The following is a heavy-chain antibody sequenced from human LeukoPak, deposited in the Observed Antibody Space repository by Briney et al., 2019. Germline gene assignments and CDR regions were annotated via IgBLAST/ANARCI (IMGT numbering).Heavy chain of an antibody. CDR3: ARAYSSSGPLSWFDP. J-gene: IGHJ5*02. V-gene: IGHV4-59*01. Sequence: SETLSLTCTVSGGSISSYYWSWIRQPPGKGLEWIGYIYYSGSTNYNPSLKSRVTISVDTSKNQFSLKLSSVTAADTAVYYCARAYSSSGPLSWFDPWGQGTLVTVSS. CDR2: IYYSGST. CDR1: GGSISSYY. D-gene: IGHD6-13*01.